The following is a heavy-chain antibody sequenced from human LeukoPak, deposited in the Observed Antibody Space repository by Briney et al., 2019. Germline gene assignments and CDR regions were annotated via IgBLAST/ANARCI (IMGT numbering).Heavy chain of an antibody. V-gene: IGHV3-64D*09. CDR2: ISSSGDST. CDR3: AVNWNYDY. CDR1: GFTFSSYA. Sequence: GGSLRLSCSASGFTFSSYAMQWVRQAPGKGLECVSAISSSGDSTYYADPVKGRFNISRDISKNTLYLQMSSLRAEDTAVHYCAVNWNYDYWGQGTLVTVSS. J-gene: IGHJ4*02. D-gene: IGHD1-1*01.